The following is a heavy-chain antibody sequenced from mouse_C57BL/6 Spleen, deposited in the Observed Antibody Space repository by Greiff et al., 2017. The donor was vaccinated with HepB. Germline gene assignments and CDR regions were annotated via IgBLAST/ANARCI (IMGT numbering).Heavy chain of an antibody. CDR3: ARFDPLAY. V-gene: IGHV3-6*01. CDR1: GYSITSGYY. J-gene: IGHJ3*01. CDR2: ISYDGSN. Sequence: EVKLVESGPGLVKPSQSLSLTCSVTGYSITSGYYWNWIRQFPGNKLEWMGYISYDGSNNYNPSLKNRISITRDTSKNQFFLKLNSVTTEDTATYYCARFDPLAYWGQGTLVTVSA.